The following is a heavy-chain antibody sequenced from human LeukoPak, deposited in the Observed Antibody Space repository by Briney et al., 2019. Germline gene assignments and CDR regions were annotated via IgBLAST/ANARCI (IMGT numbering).Heavy chain of an antibody. J-gene: IGHJ4*02. Sequence: PGGSLRLSCAASGFTFSDYYMSWIRQAPGKGLEWVTFIQYTGSNKYYAESVKGRFTISRDNAKNSLYLQMNSLRAEDTAVYYCARSPAPTYYDFWSGYLYYFDYWGQGTLVTVSS. CDR1: GFTFSDYY. V-gene: IGHV3-11*04. CDR3: ARSPAPTYYDFWSGYLYYFDY. CDR2: IQYTGSNK. D-gene: IGHD3-3*01.